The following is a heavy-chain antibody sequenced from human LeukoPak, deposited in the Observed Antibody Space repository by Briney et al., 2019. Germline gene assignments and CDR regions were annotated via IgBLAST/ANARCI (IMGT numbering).Heavy chain of an antibody. CDR1: GFTFSSFW. J-gene: IGHJ4*02. CDR3: AKLLVGATTGWYFDY. V-gene: IGHV3-7*05. D-gene: IGHD1-26*01. CDR2: IKQDGSEK. Sequence: PGGSLRLSCAASGFTFSSFWMTWARQAPGKGLEWVANIKQDGSEKYYVDSVKGRFTISRDNAKNSLYLQMNSLRAEDTAVYYCAKLLVGATTGWYFDYWGQGTLVTVSS.